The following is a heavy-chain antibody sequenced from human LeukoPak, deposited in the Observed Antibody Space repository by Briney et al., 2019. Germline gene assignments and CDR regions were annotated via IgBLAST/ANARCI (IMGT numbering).Heavy chain of an antibody. CDR1: GGSISSSSYY. CDR2: IYYSGST. D-gene: IGHD6-19*01. CDR3: ARHLRGGSGWPSYYYYHMDV. Sequence: SETLSLTCTVSGGSISSSSYYWGWIRQPPGKGLEWIGSIYYSGSTYYNPSLKSRVTISVDTSKNQFSLKLSSVTAADTAVYYCARHLRGGSGWPSYYYYHMDVWGKGTTVTISS. J-gene: IGHJ6*03. V-gene: IGHV4-39*01.